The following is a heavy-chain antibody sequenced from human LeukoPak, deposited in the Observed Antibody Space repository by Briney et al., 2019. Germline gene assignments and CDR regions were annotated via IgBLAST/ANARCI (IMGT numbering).Heavy chain of an antibody. D-gene: IGHD3-10*01. V-gene: IGHV4-59*12. CDR2: IFYSGST. CDR1: GGSISNYY. Sequence: PSETLSLTCTVSGGSISNYYWGWIRQPPGKGLEWIGNIFYSGSTYYSPSLKSRVTISLDTSRNQFSLKLNSVTAADTAVYYCAKSNGYGLVDIWGQGTMVTVSS. CDR3: AKSNGYGLVDI. J-gene: IGHJ3*02.